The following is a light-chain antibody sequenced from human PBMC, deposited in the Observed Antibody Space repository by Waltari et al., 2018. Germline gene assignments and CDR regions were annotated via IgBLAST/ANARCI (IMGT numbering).Light chain of an antibody. Sequence: EIVMPQSPATLSVSPGGGATPSCRASRAIASNVAWYQQRPGQPLRLLIFDASTRATGIPERFCGSWSGPEFTLTISSLQSEDSAVYFCQQFNTGYSFGQGTKLEI. J-gene: IGKJ2*01. CDR2: DAS. CDR1: RAIASN. V-gene: IGKV3-15*01. CDR3: QQFNTGYS.